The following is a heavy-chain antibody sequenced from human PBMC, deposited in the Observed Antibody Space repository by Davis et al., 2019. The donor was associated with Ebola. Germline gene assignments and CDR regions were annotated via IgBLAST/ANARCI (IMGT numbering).Heavy chain of an antibody. V-gene: IGHV4-34*01. Sequence: SETLSLTCAVYGGSFSGLYWSWIRQPPGRGLEWIGEISHSGGTNYNPSLKSRVTISVDTSKNQFSLKLRSVTAADTAVYYCARIRPRTRYCSGDTCYSFLDYWGQGTLVTVSS. CDR2: ISHSGGT. CDR3: ARIRPRTRYCSGDTCYSFLDY. J-gene: IGHJ4*02. CDR1: GGSFSGLY. D-gene: IGHD2-15*01.